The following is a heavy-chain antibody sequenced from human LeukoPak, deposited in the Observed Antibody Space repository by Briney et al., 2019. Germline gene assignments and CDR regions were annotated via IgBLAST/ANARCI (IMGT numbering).Heavy chain of an antibody. CDR3: ARTTATTNWFDP. Sequence: GASVKVSCKASGYTFTGYYMHWVRQAPGQGLEWMGRINPNSGGTNYAQKFQGRVTMTRDTSISTAYMELSRLRSDDPAVYYCARTTATTNWFDPWGQGTLVTVSS. D-gene: IGHD4-11*01. CDR1: GYTFTGYY. J-gene: IGHJ5*02. CDR2: INPNSGGT. V-gene: IGHV1-2*06.